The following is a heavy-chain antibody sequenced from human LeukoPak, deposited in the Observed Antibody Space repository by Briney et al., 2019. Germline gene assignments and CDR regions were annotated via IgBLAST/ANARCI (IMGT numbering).Heavy chain of an antibody. D-gene: IGHD3-22*01. V-gene: IGHV3-9*01. CDR1: ELTFDDYA. J-gene: IGHJ4*02. CDR2: ISWNSGSI. CDR3: AKDIGSGWLGGFDY. Sequence: PGGSLRLSCAASELTFDDYARHWFGKAPGKGREGFPGISWNSGSIGYADSVKGRFTISRDNAKNSLYLQMNSLRAEDTALYYCAKDIGSGWLGGFDYWGQGTLVTVSS.